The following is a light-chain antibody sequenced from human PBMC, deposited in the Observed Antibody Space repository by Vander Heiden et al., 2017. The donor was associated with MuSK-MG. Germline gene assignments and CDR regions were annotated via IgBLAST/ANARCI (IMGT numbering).Light chain of an antibody. CDR1: SSDVGGYNY. Sequence: QSALTQPPSASGSPGPSVTISCTGTSSDVGGYNYVSWYQQHPGKAPKVMIYEVSRRPSGVPDRFSGSKSGNTASLTVSGLQAEDEADYFCSSFAGSSSLLFGGGTKLTVL. CDR2: EVS. J-gene: IGLJ2*01. V-gene: IGLV2-8*01. CDR3: SSFAGSSSLL.